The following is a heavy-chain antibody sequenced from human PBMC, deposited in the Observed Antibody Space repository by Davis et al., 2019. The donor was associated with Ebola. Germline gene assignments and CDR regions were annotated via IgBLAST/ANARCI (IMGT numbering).Heavy chain of an antibody. Sequence: GESLKISCAASGFTFSAYSMNWVRQAPGKGLEWVSYISDSSTTIYYADSVKGRFTISRDNAKNSLYLQMNSLRDEDTAVYYCARGGYDWGQGTLVTVSS. V-gene: IGHV3-48*02. D-gene: IGHD5-18*01. CDR3: ARGGYD. CDR2: ISDSSTTI. CDR1: GFTFSAYS. J-gene: IGHJ4*02.